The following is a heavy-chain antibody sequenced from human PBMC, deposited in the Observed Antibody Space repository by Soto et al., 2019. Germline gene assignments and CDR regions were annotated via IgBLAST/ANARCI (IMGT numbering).Heavy chain of an antibody. CDR3: ASGFGSIAALDYYGMDV. D-gene: IGHD6-6*01. CDR2: INAGNGNT. J-gene: IGHJ6*02. Sequence: VASVKVSCKASGYTFTSYAMHWVRQAPGQRLEWMGWINAGNGNTKYSQKFQGRVTITRDTSASTAYMELSSLRSEDTAVYYCASGFGSIAALDYYGMDVWGQGTTVTVSS. V-gene: IGHV1-3*01. CDR1: GYTFTSYA.